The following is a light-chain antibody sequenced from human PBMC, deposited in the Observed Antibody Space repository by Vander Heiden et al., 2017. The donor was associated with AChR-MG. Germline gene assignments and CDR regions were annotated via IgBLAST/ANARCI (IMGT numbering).Light chain of an antibody. CDR3: QQSYTTPLT. Sequence: DIQMTQSPSSLSASVGDRVTITCRASQNINNNLNWYQQKSGEAPKLLIYTASSLQRGVPSRFSGSGSGTDFTLTINSLHPEDFATYYCQQSYTTPLTFGQRTKVE. J-gene: IGKJ1*01. V-gene: IGKV1-39*01. CDR1: QNINNN. CDR2: TAS.